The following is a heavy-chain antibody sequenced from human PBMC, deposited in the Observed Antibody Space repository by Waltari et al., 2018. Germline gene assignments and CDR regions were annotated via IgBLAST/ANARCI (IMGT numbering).Heavy chain of an antibody. V-gene: IGHV1-69*08. D-gene: IGHD3-10*01. CDR1: GGTFSSYA. J-gene: IGHJ4*02. Sequence: QVQLVQSGAEVKKPGSSVKVSCKASGGTFSSYAISWVRQAPGQGLEWMGRIIPIFGTANDAQKFQGRVTITADKSTSTAYMELSSLRSEDTAVYYCARDPLRRDYYGSGPYWGQGTLVTVSS. CDR2: IIPIFGTA. CDR3: ARDPLRRDYYGSGPY.